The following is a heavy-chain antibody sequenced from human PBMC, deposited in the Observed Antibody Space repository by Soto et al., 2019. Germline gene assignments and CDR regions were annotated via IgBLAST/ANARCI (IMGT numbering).Heavy chain of an antibody. Sequence: QVQLQESGPGLVKPSQTLSLTCTVSGGSISSGGYYWSWIRQHPGKGLEWIGYIYYSGSTYYNPSRQSRGTISVDTSKNQFSLTLSSVTAADTAVYYCARESGGILTGPDYYMDVWGKGTTVTVSS. J-gene: IGHJ6*03. CDR3: ARESGGILTGPDYYMDV. CDR1: GGSISSGGYY. CDR2: IYYSGST. V-gene: IGHV4-31*03. D-gene: IGHD3-9*01.